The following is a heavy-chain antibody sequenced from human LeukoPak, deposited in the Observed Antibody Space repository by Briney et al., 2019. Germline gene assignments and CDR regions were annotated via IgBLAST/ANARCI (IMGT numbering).Heavy chain of an antibody. V-gene: IGHV4-59*01. CDR3: ARGTYYYDSSGYYYTPLFDYFDY. D-gene: IGHD3-22*01. CDR1: GGSIRSYY. CDR2: IYYSGST. J-gene: IGHJ4*02. Sequence: SETLSLTCTVSGGSIRSYYWSWIRQPPGKGLEWIGYIYYSGSTNYNPSLKSRVTISVDTSKNQFSLKLSSVTAADTAVYYCARGTYYYDSSGYYYTPLFDYFDYWGQGTLVTVSS.